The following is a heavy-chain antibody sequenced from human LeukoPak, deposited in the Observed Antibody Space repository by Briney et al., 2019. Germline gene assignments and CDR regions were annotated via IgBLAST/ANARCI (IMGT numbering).Heavy chain of an antibody. V-gene: IGHV3-23*01. CDR3: ARADRLGAALLASFDY. CDR2: ISGSGGST. D-gene: IGHD3-16*01. CDR1: GFTFSSYA. J-gene: IGHJ4*02. Sequence: GGSLRVSCVASGFTFSSYAMSWVRQAPGKGLEWVSVISGSGGSTYYADSVKGRFTISRDNSKNTLYLQMNSLRAEDTAVYYCARADRLGAALLASFDYWGQGTLVTVSS.